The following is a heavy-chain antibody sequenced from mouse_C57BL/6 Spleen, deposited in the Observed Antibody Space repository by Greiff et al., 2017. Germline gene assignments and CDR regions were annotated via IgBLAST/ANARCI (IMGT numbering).Heavy chain of an antibody. Sequence: EVQLVESGGDLVKPGGSLKLSCAASGFTFSSYGMSWVRQTPDKRLEWVATISSGGSYTYYPDSVKGRFTISRDNAKNTLYLQMSSLKSEDTAMXYCARDDYDEEAWFAYWGQGTLVTVSA. CDR2: ISSGGSYT. CDR3: ARDDYDEEAWFAY. J-gene: IGHJ3*01. V-gene: IGHV5-6*01. CDR1: GFTFSSYG. D-gene: IGHD2-4*01.